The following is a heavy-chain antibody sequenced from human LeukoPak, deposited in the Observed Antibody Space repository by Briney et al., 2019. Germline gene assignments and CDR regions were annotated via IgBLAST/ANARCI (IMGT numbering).Heavy chain of an antibody. CDR1: GGSISSHY. J-gene: IGHJ3*02. V-gene: IGHV4-59*11. Sequence: SETLSLTCTVSGGSISSHYWSWIRQPPGKGLEWIRYIYYSGSTNYNPSLKSRVTISVDTSKNQFSLKLSSVTAADTAVYYCARSGYSYGADAFDIWGQGTMVTVSS. D-gene: IGHD5-18*01. CDR2: IYYSGST. CDR3: ARSGYSYGADAFDI.